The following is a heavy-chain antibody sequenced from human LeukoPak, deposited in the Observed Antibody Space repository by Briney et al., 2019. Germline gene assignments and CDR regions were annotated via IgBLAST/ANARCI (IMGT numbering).Heavy chain of an antibody. CDR1: GFTISSYS. J-gene: IGHJ6*03. CDR2: ISSSSSYI. V-gene: IGHV3-21*01. D-gene: IGHD3-9*01. CDR3: ASGPAYYDILTGYRDYYYMDV. Sequence: PGGSLRLSCAASGFTISSYSMNWVRQAPGKGLDWVSSISSSSSYIYYADSVKGRFTISRDNGKNSLYLQMNSLRAEDTAVYYCASGPAYYDILTGYRDYYYMDVWGKGTTVTVSS.